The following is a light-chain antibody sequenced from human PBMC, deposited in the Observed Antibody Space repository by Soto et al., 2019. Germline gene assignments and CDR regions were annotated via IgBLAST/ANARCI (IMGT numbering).Light chain of an antibody. V-gene: IGLV2-14*01. J-gene: IGLJ2*01. CDR2: EVS. CDR3: SSYPGISTHVV. Sequence: QSALTQPASVSGSPGQSITISCTGTSSDVGGYNYVSWYQQHPGKAPKLMIYEVSNRPSGVSNRFSGSKSGNTASLTISGLQAEDEADYYCSSYPGISTHVVFGGGTKLTVL. CDR1: SSDVGGYNY.